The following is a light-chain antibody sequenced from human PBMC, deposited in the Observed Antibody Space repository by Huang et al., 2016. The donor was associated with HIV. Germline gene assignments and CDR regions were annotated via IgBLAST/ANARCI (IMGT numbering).Light chain of an antibody. CDR1: QTLVHLDGNTY. Sequence: VVLTQSPVSLPVTLGQPASISCRFSQTLVHLDGNTYLNWLHQRPGQSPRRLIYKISKRDFGVPDRFIGSGSGTNFTLKINRVEAEDVGLYYCMQGTYWPWTFGQGTKVEIK. CDR3: MQGTYWPWT. J-gene: IGKJ1*01. CDR2: KIS. V-gene: IGKV2-30*02.